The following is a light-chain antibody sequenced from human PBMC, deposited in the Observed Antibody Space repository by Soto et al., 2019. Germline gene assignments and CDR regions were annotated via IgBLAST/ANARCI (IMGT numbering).Light chain of an antibody. CDR1: QDIGTY. CDR2: DAS. J-gene: IGKJ1*01. Sequence: AIRMTQSPSSFSASTGDRVSITCRATQDIGTYLAWYQQIPGKAPKLLIYDASTLQTGVPSRFSGSGSGTDFTLTISSLEPEDFAVYYCQQRSNWPATFGQGTKVDIK. CDR3: QQRSNWPAT. V-gene: IGKV1-8*01.